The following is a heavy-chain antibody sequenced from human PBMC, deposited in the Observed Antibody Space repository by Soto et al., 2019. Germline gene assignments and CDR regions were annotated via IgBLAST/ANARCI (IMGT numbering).Heavy chain of an antibody. Sequence: QAQFVQSGPEVKKPGASVRISCKASGYTFTKYAIQWVRQAPGLGLEWVGWISAGRGSTKASRKFEVRVTMTRDTSANTVYMELTSLRSEDTAVYYCARDMGEVGTTVNLHWMDPWGQGTLVTVSS. J-gene: IGHJ5*02. V-gene: IGHV1-3*01. CDR1: GYTFTKYA. D-gene: IGHD4-4*01. CDR2: ISAGRGST. CDR3: ARDMGEVGTTVNLHWMDP.